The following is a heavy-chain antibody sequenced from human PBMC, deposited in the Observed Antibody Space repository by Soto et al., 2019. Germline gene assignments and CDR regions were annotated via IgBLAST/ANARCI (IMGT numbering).Heavy chain of an antibody. J-gene: IGHJ4*02. CDR3: AKDTGYCSGGSCHLIDY. CDR2: ISYDGSNK. V-gene: IGHV3-30*18. CDR1: GFTFSSYG. D-gene: IGHD2-15*01. Sequence: QVQLVESEGGVVQPGRSLRLSCAASGFTFSSYGMHWVRQAPGKGLEWVAVISYDGSNKYYADSVKGRFTISRDNSKNTLYLQMNSLRAEDTAVYYCAKDTGYCSGGSCHLIDYWGQGTLVTVSS.